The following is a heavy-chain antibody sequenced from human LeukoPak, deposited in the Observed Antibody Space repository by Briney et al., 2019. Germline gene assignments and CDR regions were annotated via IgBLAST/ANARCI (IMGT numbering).Heavy chain of an antibody. J-gene: IGHJ4*02. V-gene: IGHV3-30*18. CDR3: AKRRSGYWGFGDYFDY. Sequence: SYDGSNKYYADSVKGRFTISRDNSKNTLYLQMNSLRAEDTAVYYCAKRRSGYWGFGDYFDYWGQGTLVTVSS. D-gene: IGHD6-25*01. CDR2: SYDGSNK.